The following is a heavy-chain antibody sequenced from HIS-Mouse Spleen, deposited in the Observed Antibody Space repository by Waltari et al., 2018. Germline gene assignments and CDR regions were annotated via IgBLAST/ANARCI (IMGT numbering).Heavy chain of an antibody. J-gene: IGHJ4*02. CDR2: IYHSGST. V-gene: IGHV4-38-2*02. CDR3: AIISIAFDY. Sequence: QVQLQESGPGLVKPSETLSLTCTVSGYSISSGYYWGWIRQPPGKGLEWIGSIYHSGSTYYNPSLKSRVTISVDTSKNQFSLKLSSVTAADTAVYYCAIISIAFDYWGQGTLVTVSS. CDR1: GYSISSGYY. D-gene: IGHD6-6*01.